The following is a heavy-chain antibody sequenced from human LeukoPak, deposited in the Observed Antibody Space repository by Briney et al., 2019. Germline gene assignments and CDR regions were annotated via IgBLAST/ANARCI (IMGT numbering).Heavy chain of an antibody. CDR2: IYTSGST. V-gene: IGHV4-4*07. D-gene: IGHD3-10*01. CDR1: GGSISSYY. CDR3: ARSKYYYGSGSYPAFLSNYYYYMDV. J-gene: IGHJ6*03. Sequence: SETLSLTCTVSGGSISSYYWICIRQPAGKGLEWIGRIYTSGSTNYNTSLKSRVTMSVNTSKNQFSLKLSSVTAADTAVYYCARSKYYYGSGSYPAFLSNYYYYMDVWGKGTTVTVSS.